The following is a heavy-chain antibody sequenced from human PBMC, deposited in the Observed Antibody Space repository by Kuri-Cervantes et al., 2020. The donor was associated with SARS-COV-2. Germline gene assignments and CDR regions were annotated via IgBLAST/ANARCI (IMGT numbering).Heavy chain of an antibody. CDR1: GGSISSGGYY. CDR2: IYYSGST. Sequence: SETLSLTCTVSGGSISSGGYYWSWIRQHPGKGLEWIGYIYYSGSTNYNPSLKSRVTISVDTSKNQFSLKLSSVTAADTAVYYCARAIAVAGEVDYWGQGTLVTVSS. V-gene: IGHV4-61*08. CDR3: ARAIAVAGEVDY. D-gene: IGHD6-19*01. J-gene: IGHJ4*02.